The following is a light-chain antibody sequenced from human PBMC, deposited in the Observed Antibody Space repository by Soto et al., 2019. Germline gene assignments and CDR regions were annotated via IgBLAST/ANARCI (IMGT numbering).Light chain of an antibody. V-gene: IGKV3-11*01. CDR2: DAS. J-gene: IGKJ4*01. Sequence: EIVLTQSPATLSLSPGERATLSCRASQSVRSYLAWYRQKPGQAPRLLIYDASNRATGIPARFSGSGSGTDFTLTISSLQPDDFATYYCQQYNSYPLTFGGGTKVDIK. CDR3: QQYNSYPLT. CDR1: QSVRSY.